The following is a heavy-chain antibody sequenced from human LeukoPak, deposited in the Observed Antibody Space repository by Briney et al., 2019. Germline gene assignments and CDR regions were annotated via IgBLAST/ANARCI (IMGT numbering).Heavy chain of an antibody. J-gene: IGHJ1*01. CDR3: ARDEKKRRWLSLIKNAEYFQH. D-gene: IGHD3-22*01. CDR1: GYTFTGYY. Sequence: GASVKVSCKASGYTFTGYYMHWVRQAPGQGLEWMGWINPNSGGTNYAQKFQGRATMTRDTSISTAYMELSRLRSDDTAVYYCARDEKKRRWLSLIKNAEYFQHWGQGTLVTVPS. CDR2: INPNSGGT. V-gene: IGHV1-2*02.